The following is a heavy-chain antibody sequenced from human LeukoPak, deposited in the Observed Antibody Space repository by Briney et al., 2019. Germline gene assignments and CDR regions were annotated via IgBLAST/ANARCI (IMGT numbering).Heavy chain of an antibody. D-gene: IGHD3-10*01. CDR3: ARGRNADGSGSYVPLDY. CDR2: IYSGGST. CDR1: GFTVSSNC. J-gene: IGHJ4*02. Sequence: GGSLRLSCAASGFTVSSNCMSWVRQAPGKGLEWVSVIYSGGSTYYADSVKGRFTISRDNSKNTLYLQMNSLRAEDTAVYYCARGRNADGSGSYVPLDYWGQGTLVTVSS. V-gene: IGHV3-53*01.